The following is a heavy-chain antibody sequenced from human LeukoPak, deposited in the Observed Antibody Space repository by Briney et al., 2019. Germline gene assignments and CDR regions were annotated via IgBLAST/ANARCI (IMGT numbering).Heavy chain of an antibody. CDR2: IYSGGST. J-gene: IGHJ6*02. CDR3: ARNRLVVVAATRDYYGMDV. CDR1: GFTVSSNY. D-gene: IGHD2-15*01. V-gene: IGHV3-53*01. Sequence: GGSLRLSCAASGFTVSSNYISWVRQAPGKGLEWVSVIYSGGSTYYADSVKGRFTISRDNSKNTLYLQMNSLRAEDTAVYYCARNRLVVVAATRDYYGMDVWGQGTTVTVSS.